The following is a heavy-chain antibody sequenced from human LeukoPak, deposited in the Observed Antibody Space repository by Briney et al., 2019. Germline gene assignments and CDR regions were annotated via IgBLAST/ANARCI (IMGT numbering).Heavy chain of an antibody. CDR2: ISGSGLTI. J-gene: IGHJ4*02. CDR1: GFTFSDYY. CDR3: ASGRLYFDY. V-gene: IGHV3-11*04. Sequence: GGPLRLSFAASGFTFSDYYMIWIRQAPGKGLDWVSYISGSGLTIFYADSVKGRFTISRDNAKNSLYRQMNTLRAEDTAVYFCASGRLYFDYWGQGSLVTVSS.